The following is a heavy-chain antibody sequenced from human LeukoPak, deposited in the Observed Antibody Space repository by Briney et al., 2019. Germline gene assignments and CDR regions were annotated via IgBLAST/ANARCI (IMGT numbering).Heavy chain of an antibody. Sequence: KASGTLSLTCAVSGGSISSSNWWSWVRPPPGKGLEWIGEIYHSGSTNYNPSLKSRVTISVDKSKNQFSLKLTSVTAADTAVYYCARVDTYYDFWSGLPQFDYFDYWGQGTLVTVSS. D-gene: IGHD3-3*01. J-gene: IGHJ4*02. CDR2: IYHSGST. CDR1: GGSISSSNW. V-gene: IGHV4-4*02. CDR3: ARVDTYYDFWSGLPQFDYFDY.